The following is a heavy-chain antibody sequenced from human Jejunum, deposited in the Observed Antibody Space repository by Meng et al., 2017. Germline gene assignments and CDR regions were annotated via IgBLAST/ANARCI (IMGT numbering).Heavy chain of an antibody. V-gene: IGHV4-30-4*01. J-gene: IGHJ4*02. CDR1: GDTFNSPDYY. CDR3: ARSPYSGSALPFFDY. CDR2: IYYSGST. D-gene: IGHD1-26*01. Sequence: VQLSDSGPGLLKPSLTLSLTCTVSGDTFNSPDYYWSWIRQPPEKGLEWIGYIYYSGSTYYNPSLKSRVSISGDTSNKQFSLKLTSVTAADTAVYYCARSPYSGSALPFFDYWGQGSLVTVSS.